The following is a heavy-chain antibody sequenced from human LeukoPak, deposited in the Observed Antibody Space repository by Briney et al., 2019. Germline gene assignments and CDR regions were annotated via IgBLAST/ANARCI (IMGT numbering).Heavy chain of an antibody. CDR1: GFTFSSYA. Sequence: PGGSLRLSCAASGFTFSSYAMHWVRQAPGKGLEYVSAISSNGGSTYYANSVKGRFTISRDNSKNTLYLQMNSLRAEDTAVYYCAKAVDYYGSGAFDIWGQGTMVTVSS. J-gene: IGHJ3*02. D-gene: IGHD3-10*01. CDR3: AKAVDYYGSGAFDI. V-gene: IGHV3-64*01. CDR2: ISSNGGST.